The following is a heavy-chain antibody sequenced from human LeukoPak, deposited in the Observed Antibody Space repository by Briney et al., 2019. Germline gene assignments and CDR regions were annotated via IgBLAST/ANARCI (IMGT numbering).Heavy chain of an antibody. D-gene: IGHD2-2*01. Sequence: GGSLRLSCAASGFTFSSYAMHWVRQAPGKGLEWVAVISYDGSNKYYADSVKGRFTISRDNSKNTLYLQMNSLRAEDTAVYYCAKDRLPYCSSTSCYYVIDYWGQGTLVTVSS. CDR1: GFTFSSYA. J-gene: IGHJ4*02. CDR3: AKDRLPYCSSTSCYYVIDY. V-gene: IGHV3-30*01. CDR2: ISYDGSNK.